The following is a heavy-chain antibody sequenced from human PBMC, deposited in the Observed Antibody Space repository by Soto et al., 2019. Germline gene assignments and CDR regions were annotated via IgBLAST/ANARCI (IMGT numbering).Heavy chain of an antibody. CDR1: GFTFSSYA. Sequence: GGSLRLSCAASGFTFSSYAMHWVRQAPGKGLEWVAVISYDGSNKYYADSVKGRFTISRDNSKNTLYLQMNSLRAEDTAVYYCARDPSGDYVSGDAFDIWGQGTMVTVSS. D-gene: IGHD4-17*01. J-gene: IGHJ3*02. V-gene: IGHV3-30-3*01. CDR3: ARDPSGDYVSGDAFDI. CDR2: ISYDGSNK.